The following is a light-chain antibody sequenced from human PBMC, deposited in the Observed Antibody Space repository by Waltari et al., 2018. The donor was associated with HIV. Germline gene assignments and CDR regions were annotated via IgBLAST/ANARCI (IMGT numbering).Light chain of an antibody. CDR3: CSYAGSGTWV. J-gene: IGLJ3*02. V-gene: IGLV2-23*01. CDR2: EGS. CDR1: SSDVGKYNL. Sequence: QSALTQPASVSGSPGQSITISCTGTSSDVGKYNLVSWYQQHPGEAPKDLIYEGSKRPSGVSNRFSGSKSGNTASLTISGLQAEDEADYYCCSYAGSGTWVFGGGTHLTVL.